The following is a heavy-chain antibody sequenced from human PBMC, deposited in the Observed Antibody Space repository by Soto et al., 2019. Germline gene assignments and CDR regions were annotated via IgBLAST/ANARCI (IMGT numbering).Heavy chain of an antibody. V-gene: IGHV3-23*01. J-gene: IGHJ5*02. Sequence: EVQLLESGGGLVQPGGSLRLSCAASGFTFSSYAMSWVRQAPGKGLEWVSAISGSGGSTYYADSVKGRFTISRDNSKNTLYLQMNTLRAEDTAVYYCAKDLAVAGTVNWFDPWGQGTLVTVSS. CDR1: GFTFSSYA. CDR3: AKDLAVAGTVNWFDP. CDR2: ISGSGGST. D-gene: IGHD6-19*01.